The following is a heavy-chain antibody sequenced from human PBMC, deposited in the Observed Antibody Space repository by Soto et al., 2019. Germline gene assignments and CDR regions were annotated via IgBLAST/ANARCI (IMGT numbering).Heavy chain of an antibody. CDR2: IYYSGST. Sequence: SETLSLTCTVSGGSISSYYWSWIRQPPGKGLEWIGYIYYSGSTNYNPSLKSRVTISVDTSKNQFSLKLSSVTAADTAVYYCARVLGIAAESHDIDAFDIWGQGTMVTVSS. J-gene: IGHJ3*02. D-gene: IGHD6-13*01. CDR3: ARVLGIAAESHDIDAFDI. V-gene: IGHV4-59*01. CDR1: GGSISSYY.